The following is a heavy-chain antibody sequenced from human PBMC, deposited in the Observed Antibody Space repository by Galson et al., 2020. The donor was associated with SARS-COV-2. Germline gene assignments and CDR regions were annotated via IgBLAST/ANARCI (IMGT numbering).Heavy chain of an antibody. J-gene: IGHJ6*02. CDR2: IWYDGSNK. D-gene: IGHD6-6*01. CDR1: GFTFSSYG. Sequence: GGSLRLSCAASGFTFSSYGMHWVRQAPGKGLEWVAVIWYDGSNKYYADSVKGRFTISRDNSKNTLYLQMNSLRAEDTAVYYCARDMAARPLYYYYGMDVWGQGTTVTVSS. CDR3: ARDMAARPLYYYYGMDV. V-gene: IGHV3-33*01.